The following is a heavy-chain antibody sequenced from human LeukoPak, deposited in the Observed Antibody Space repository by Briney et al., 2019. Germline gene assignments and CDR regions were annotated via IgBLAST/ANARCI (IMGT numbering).Heavy chain of an antibody. CDR1: GFIFDDYA. CDR3: AKGYDSSGYHPFDY. D-gene: IGHD3-22*01. V-gene: IGHV3-9*03. J-gene: IGHJ4*02. Sequence: GRSLRLSYAASGFIFDDYAMHWVRQAPGKGLEWVSGISWNSGSIGYADSVKGRFTISRDNAKNSLYLQMNSLRAEDMALYYCAKGYDSSGYHPFDYWGQGTLVTVSS. CDR2: ISWNSGSI.